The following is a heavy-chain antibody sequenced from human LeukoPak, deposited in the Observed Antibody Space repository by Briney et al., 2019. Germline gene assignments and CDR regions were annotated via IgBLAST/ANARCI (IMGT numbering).Heavy chain of an antibody. Sequence: ASVKVSCKASGYTFTSYYSHGVGQAPGQGLEWMGKINPSGGSTSYAQKFQGRVTMTRDTSTSTVYMELSSLRSEDTAVYYCARDRSVRYPGSSFDYWGQGTLVTVSS. D-gene: IGHD3-9*01. J-gene: IGHJ4*02. CDR3: ARDRSVRYPGSSFDY. CDR1: GYTFTSYY. CDR2: INPSGGST. V-gene: IGHV1-46*01.